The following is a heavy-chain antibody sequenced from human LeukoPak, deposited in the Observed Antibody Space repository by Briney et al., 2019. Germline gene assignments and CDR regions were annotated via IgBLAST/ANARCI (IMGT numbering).Heavy chain of an antibody. V-gene: IGHV4-59*08. Sequence: SETLSFTCTVSGGSISSYYWSWIRQPPGKGLEWIGYIYYSGSTNYNPSLKSRVTISVDTSKNQFSLKLSSVTAADTAVYYCARHKCSSTSCYAGWFDPWGQGTLVTVSS. CDR1: GGSISSYY. CDR3: ARHKCSSTSCYAGWFDP. CDR2: IYYSGST. J-gene: IGHJ5*02. D-gene: IGHD2-2*01.